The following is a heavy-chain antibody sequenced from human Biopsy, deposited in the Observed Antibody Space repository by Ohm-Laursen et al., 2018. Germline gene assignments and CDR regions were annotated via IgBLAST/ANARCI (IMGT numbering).Heavy chain of an antibody. Sequence: SVKVSCKASGYTFTSYDISWVRQAPGQGLEWMGWISPYNDKTSYPPKLQDRVTMTADTSTNTAHMELRSLRSDDTAVYYCARVFCTSTTCYGLLDNWGQGTVVTVSP. CDR1: GYTFTSYD. D-gene: IGHD2/OR15-2a*01. CDR2: ISPYNDKT. V-gene: IGHV1-18*01. J-gene: IGHJ4*02. CDR3: ARVFCTSTTCYGLLDN.